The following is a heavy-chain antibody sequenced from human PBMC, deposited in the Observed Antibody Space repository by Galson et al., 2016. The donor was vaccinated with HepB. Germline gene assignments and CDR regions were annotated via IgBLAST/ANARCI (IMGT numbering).Heavy chain of an antibody. Sequence: SLRLSCAASRFNFSSFAMHWVRQAPGKGLEWVAEISYTGSREKYADSVKGRFTIFRDNSKDTLYLQMTSLRADDTAVYYCARPIHSILSVTGQRDRDYWGQGALVTVAS. CDR2: ISYTGSRE. V-gene: IGHV3-30-3*01. D-gene: IGHD6-19*01. CDR1: RFNFSSFA. CDR3: ARPIHSILSVTGQRDRDY. J-gene: IGHJ4*02.